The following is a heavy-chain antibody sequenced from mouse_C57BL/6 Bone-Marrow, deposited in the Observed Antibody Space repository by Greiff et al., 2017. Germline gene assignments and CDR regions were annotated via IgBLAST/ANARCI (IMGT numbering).Heavy chain of an antibody. V-gene: IGHV5-4*01. J-gene: IGHJ2*01. CDR2: ISDGGSYT. CDR3: ARDFVTTVVEVDY. Sequence: DVKSVESGGGLVKPGGSLKLSCAASGFTFSSYAMSWVRQTPEKRLEWVATISDGGSYTYYPDNVKGRFTISRDNAKNNLYLQMSHLKSEDTAMYYCARDFVTTVVEVDYWGQGTTLTVSS. CDR1: GFTFSSYA. D-gene: IGHD1-1*01.